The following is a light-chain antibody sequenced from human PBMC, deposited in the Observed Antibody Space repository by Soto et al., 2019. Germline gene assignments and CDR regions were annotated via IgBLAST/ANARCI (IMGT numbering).Light chain of an antibody. CDR3: AAWDDSLSGHVV. V-gene: IGLV1-47*01. CDR2: RNN. CDR1: SSNIGTNY. J-gene: IGLJ2*01. Sequence: QSVLTQPPLASGTPGQRVTMSCSGSSSNIGTNYVYWYQQRPGTAPELLIYRNNQRPSGVPDRFSGSKSGTSASLAISGLQSEDEADYYCAAWDDSLSGHVVFGGGTKLTVL.